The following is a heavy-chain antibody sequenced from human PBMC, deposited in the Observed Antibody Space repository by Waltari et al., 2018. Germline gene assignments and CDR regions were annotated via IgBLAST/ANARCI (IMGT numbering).Heavy chain of an antibody. D-gene: IGHD1-26*01. CDR1: GFTFSSYA. CDR2: ISYDGSNK. J-gene: IGHJ4*02. V-gene: IGHV3-30-3*01. Sequence: QVQLVESGGGVVQPGRSPRLSCAASGFTFSSYAMHWVRQAPGKGLEWVAVISYDGSNKYYADSVKGRFTISRDNSKNTLYLQMNSLRAEDTAVYYCAKFLVVGATDDYWGQGTLVTVSS. CDR3: AKFLVVGATDDY.